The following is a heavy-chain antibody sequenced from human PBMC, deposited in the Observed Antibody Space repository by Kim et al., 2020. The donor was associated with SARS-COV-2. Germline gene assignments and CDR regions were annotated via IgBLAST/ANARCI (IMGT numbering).Heavy chain of an antibody. CDR3: ARGGWITMVRGVIVTFDP. CDR2: INHSGST. CDR1: GGSFSGYY. D-gene: IGHD3-10*01. Sequence: SETLSLTCAVYGGSFSGYYWSWIRQPPGKGLEWIGEINHSGSTNYNPSLKRRGIISVDTSKNQFSLKLSSVTAADTAVYYCARGGWITMVRGVIVTFDPWGQGTLVTVSS. J-gene: IGHJ5*02. V-gene: IGHV4-34*01.